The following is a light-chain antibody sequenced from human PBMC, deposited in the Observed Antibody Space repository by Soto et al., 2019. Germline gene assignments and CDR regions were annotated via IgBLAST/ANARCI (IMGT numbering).Light chain of an antibody. CDR1: QSVSSNY. CDR2: GAS. V-gene: IGKV3-20*01. J-gene: IGKJ3*01. Sequence: EIVLTQSPGTLSLSPGERATLSCRASQSVSSNYLTWYQQKPGQAPRLLIYGASSRATGIPDRFSGSGSGTDFTITISRLEPEDFAVYYCQQDGSSPFTFGPGTKVDIK. CDR3: QQDGSSPFT.